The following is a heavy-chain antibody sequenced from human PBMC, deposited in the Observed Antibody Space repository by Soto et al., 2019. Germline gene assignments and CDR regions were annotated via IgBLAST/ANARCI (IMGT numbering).Heavy chain of an antibody. CDR2: IYYSGST. CDR1: GGSISSGGYY. J-gene: IGHJ6*02. CDR3: ARSTTKYGMDV. Sequence: PSETLSLTCTVSGGSISSGGYYWSWIRQHPGKGLEWIGYIYYSGSTYYNPSLKSRVTISVDTSKNQFSLKLSSVTAADTAVYYCARSTTKYGMDVWGQGTTVTVSS. D-gene: IGHD1-1*01. V-gene: IGHV4-31*03.